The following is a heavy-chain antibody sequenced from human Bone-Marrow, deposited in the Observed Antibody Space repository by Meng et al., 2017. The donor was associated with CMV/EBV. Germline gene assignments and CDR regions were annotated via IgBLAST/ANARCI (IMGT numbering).Heavy chain of an antibody. CDR1: GYTFTSYG. D-gene: IGHD3-9*01. V-gene: IGHV1-18*01. CDR3: ARSWDILTGYRLGFDP. Sequence: ASVKVSCKTSGYTFTSYGISWVRQAPGQGLEWMGWISVYNGNTNYVQSLQGRVTMTTDTSTSTAYMELSSLRSEDTAVYYCARSWDILTGYRLGFDPWGQGTLVAVSS. CDR2: ISVYNGNT. J-gene: IGHJ5*02.